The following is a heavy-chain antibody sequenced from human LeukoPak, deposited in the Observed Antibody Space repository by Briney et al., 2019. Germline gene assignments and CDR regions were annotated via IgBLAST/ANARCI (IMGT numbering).Heavy chain of an antibody. CDR1: GLTFNSYC. V-gene: IGHV3-23*01. Sequence: QPGGSLRLSCAASGLTFNSYCMSWVRQAPGKGLEWVSDISGSGGSTYYADSVKGRFTISRDNAKNTLYPQMNSLRAEDTAVYYCARAPGSNKHFEYWGQGTLVTVSS. D-gene: IGHD3-10*01. CDR3: ARAPGSNKHFEY. CDR2: ISGSGGST. J-gene: IGHJ4*02.